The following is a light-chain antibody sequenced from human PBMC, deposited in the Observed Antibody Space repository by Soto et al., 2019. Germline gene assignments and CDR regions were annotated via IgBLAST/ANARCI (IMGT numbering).Light chain of an antibody. CDR1: QSIASY. V-gene: IGKV1-6*01. CDR2: AAS. CDR3: LQDYNYPLT. Sequence: IQMTQSPSSLSASVGDSVTITFRASQSIASYVNWYQQKPGKAPNLLIYAASSLQSGVPSRFSGSGSGTDFTLTISSLQPEDFATYYCLQDYNYPLTFGQGTRLEIK. J-gene: IGKJ5*01.